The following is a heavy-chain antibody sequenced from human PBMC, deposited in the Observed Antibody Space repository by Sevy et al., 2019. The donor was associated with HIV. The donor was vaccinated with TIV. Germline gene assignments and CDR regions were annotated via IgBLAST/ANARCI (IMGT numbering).Heavy chain of an antibody. CDR3: ARHAYGGPDY. J-gene: IGHJ4*02. D-gene: IGHD3-10*01. CDR2: IDGGGNST. Sequence: WGSLRLSCAASGFIFSSNLMHWVRQAPGKGLVWVSRIDGGGNSTTYADSVKGRFTISRDNAKNTLYLQMNSLRAEDTAVYYCARHAYGGPDYWGQGSLVTVSS. V-gene: IGHV3-74*01. CDR1: GFIFSSNL.